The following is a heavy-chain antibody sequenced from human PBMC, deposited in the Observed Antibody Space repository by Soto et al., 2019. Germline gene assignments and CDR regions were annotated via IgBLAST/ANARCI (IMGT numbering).Heavy chain of an antibody. CDR2: IYYSGST. Sequence: SETLSLTCTVSGGSISSYYWSWIRQPPGKGLEWIGYIYYSGSTNYNPSLKSRVTISVDTSKNQFSLKLSSVTAADTAVYYCARYPLDPILSGPAIRTPFDYWGQGTLVTVSS. J-gene: IGHJ4*02. CDR1: GGSISSYY. CDR3: ARYPLDPILSGPAIRTPFDY. D-gene: IGHD2-2*02. V-gene: IGHV4-59*01.